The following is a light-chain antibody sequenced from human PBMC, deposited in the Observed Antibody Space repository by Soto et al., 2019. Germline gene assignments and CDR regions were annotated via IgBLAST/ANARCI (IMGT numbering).Light chain of an antibody. V-gene: IGLV2-8*01. CDR1: SSDIGLYNY. CDR3: SSYAGSANPFV. J-gene: IGLJ1*01. Sequence: QSALTQPPSASGSPGQSVTISCSGTSSDIGLYNYVSWYQQHPGKAPKLMIYEVTRRPSGVPDRFSGSKSGNTASLTVSGLQAEDEAVYYRSSYAGSANPFVFGTGTKVTVL. CDR2: EVT.